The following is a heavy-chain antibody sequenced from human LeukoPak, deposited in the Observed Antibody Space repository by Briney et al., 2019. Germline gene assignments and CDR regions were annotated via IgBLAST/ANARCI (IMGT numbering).Heavy chain of an antibody. D-gene: IGHD6-13*01. CDR1: GGSFSGYY. Sequence: PSETLSLTCAVYGGSFSGYYWSWIRQPPGKGLEWIGEINHNGSTNYNPSLKSRVTISVDTSKNQFSLKLSSVTAADTAVYYCARLPGPRRPYRIAAAGAYYFDYWGQGTLVTVSS. V-gene: IGHV4-34*01. CDR2: INHNGST. CDR3: ARLPGPRRPYRIAAAGAYYFDY. J-gene: IGHJ4*02.